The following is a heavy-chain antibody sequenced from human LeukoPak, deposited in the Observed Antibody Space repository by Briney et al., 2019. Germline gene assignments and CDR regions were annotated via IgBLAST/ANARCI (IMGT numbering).Heavy chain of an antibody. J-gene: IGHJ4*02. CDR3: ARDCSSTSCPLDY. CDR2: INHSGST. V-gene: IGHV4-34*01. CDR1: GGSFSGYY. Sequence: PSETLSLTCAVYGGSFSGYYWSWIRQPPGKGLEWIGEINHSGSTNYNPSLKSRVTISVDTSKNQFSLKLSSVTAADTAVYYCARDCSSTSCPLDYWGQGTLVTVSS. D-gene: IGHD2-2*01.